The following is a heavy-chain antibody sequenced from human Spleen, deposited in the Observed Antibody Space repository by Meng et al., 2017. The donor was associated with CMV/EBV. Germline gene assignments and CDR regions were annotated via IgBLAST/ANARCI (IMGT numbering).Heavy chain of an antibody. CDR3: ARDGGAY. D-gene: IGHD2-15*01. CDR1: GYSFTGYY. Sequence: ASVKVSCKASGYSFTGYYIHWVRQAPGEGLEWMGWINPKNGGTHYAQKFQGRVTMTGDMPISTAYMYLSSLKSNDTAIFYCARDGGAYWGQGTLVTVSS. V-gene: IGHV1-2*02. CDR2: INPKNGGT. J-gene: IGHJ4*02.